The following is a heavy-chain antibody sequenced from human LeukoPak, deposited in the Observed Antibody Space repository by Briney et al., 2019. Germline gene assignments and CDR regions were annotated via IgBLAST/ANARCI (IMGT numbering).Heavy chain of an antibody. J-gene: IGHJ4*02. V-gene: IGHV1-69*13. CDR2: IIPIFGTA. CDR1: GGTFTSYN. D-gene: IGHD3-3*01. Sequence: SVKVSCKASGGTFTSYNINWVRQAPGQGLEWMGGIIPIFGTAKCAQKFQGRVTITADESTSTAYMELNSLRSEDTAVYYCARDHDFWSGFAYWGQGTLVTVSS. CDR3: ARDHDFWSGFAY.